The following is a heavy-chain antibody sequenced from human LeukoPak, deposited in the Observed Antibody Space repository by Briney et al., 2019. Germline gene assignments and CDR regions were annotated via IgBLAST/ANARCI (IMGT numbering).Heavy chain of an antibody. CDR3: ARDVWRRAFYYAMDV. J-gene: IGHJ6*02. V-gene: IGHV3-9*01. Sequence: GGSLRLSCVASGFTFDDHAMHWVRQAPGKGLEWVSRISWYSGNIGYADSVEGRFSISRDNAKNTLYLEMNSLRTDDTALYFCARDVWRRAFYYAMDVWGLGTTVAVSS. CDR1: GFTFDDHA. D-gene: IGHD2-21*01. CDR2: ISWYSGNI.